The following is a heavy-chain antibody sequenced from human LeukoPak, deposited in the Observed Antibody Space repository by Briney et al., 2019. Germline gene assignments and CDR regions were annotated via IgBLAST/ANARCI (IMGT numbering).Heavy chain of an antibody. CDR1: GFTFSSYA. Sequence: GGSLRLSCAASGFTFSSYAMSWVRQAPGKGLEWVSAISGSGGSTYYADSVKSRFTISRDNSKNTLYLQMNSLGAEDTAVYYCAKDVGWFGELSLYWGQGTLVTVSS. V-gene: IGHV3-23*01. D-gene: IGHD3-10*01. J-gene: IGHJ4*02. CDR3: AKDVGWFGELSLY. CDR2: ISGSGGST.